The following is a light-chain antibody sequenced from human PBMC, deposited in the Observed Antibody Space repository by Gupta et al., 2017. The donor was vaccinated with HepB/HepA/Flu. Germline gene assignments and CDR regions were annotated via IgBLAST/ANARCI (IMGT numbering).Light chain of an antibody. CDR1: QSVSSN. CDR2: GAS. Sequence: EIVMTQSPATLSVSPGERATLSCRASQSVSSNLAWYQQKPGQAPRLIIHGASTRAKGIPDRFSGSGEGTEFTLTSSSRQSEDCAVYYGQKDNNLNSFGQGTKLEIK. J-gene: IGKJ2*01. V-gene: IGKV3-15*01. CDR3: QKDNNLNS.